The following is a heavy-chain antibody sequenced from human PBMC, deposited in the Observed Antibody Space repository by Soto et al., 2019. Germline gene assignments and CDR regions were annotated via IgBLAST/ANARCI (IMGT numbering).Heavy chain of an antibody. Sequence: PLSDRWSVAGGSSGSSSDCRGWIRQPPGKGLEWIGSIYYSGSTYYNPSLKSRVTISVDTSKNQFSLKLSSVTAADTAVYYCARHTPAISISDHWGQGTLVTVSS. CDR2: IYYSGST. V-gene: IGHV4-39*01. CDR3: ARHTPAISISDH. CDR1: GGSSGSSSDC. D-gene: IGHD2-15*01. J-gene: IGHJ4*02.